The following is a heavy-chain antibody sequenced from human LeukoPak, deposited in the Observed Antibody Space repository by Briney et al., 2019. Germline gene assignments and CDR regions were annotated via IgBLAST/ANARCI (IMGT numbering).Heavy chain of an antibody. CDR3: AREGGDIVVVPAAERADYFDY. V-gene: IGHV1-46*01. CDR1: GYTFTSYY. CDR2: INPSGGST. D-gene: IGHD2-2*01. Sequence: ASVKVSCKASGYTFTSYYMHWVRQAPGQGLEWMGIINPSGGSTSYAQKFQGRVTMTRDMSTSTVYMELSSLKSEDTAVYYCAREGGDIVVVPAAERADYFDYWGQGTLVTVSS. J-gene: IGHJ4*02.